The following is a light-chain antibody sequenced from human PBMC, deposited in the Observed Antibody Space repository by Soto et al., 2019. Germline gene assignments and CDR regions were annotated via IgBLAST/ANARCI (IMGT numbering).Light chain of an antibody. J-gene: IGLJ2*01. Sequence: QSALTQPASVSGSPGQSITISCTGTSSDVGSYNLVSWYQQHPGKAPKLMIYEGSKRPSGVSNRFSGSKSGNTASLTISGLPAEDEADYYCCSYAGSSVGFGGGTKLTVL. CDR3: CSYAGSSVG. V-gene: IGLV2-23*01. CDR2: EGS. CDR1: SSDVGSYNL.